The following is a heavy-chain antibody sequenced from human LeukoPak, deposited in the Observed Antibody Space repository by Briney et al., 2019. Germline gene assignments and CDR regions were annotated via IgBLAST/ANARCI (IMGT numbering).Heavy chain of an antibody. CDR2: INSDESVT. J-gene: IGHJ4*02. D-gene: IGHD2-2*01. CDR3: VRSRFTTSSFDY. Sequence: GSLRLSCAASGFTFISSWMEWVRQAPGQGLVWVSRINSDESVTTYTNSVKGRFTISRDNAKNTLYLQMNSLRAEDTAMYYCVRSRFTTSSFDYWGQGTLVTVSS. V-gene: IGHV3-74*03. CDR1: GFTFISSW.